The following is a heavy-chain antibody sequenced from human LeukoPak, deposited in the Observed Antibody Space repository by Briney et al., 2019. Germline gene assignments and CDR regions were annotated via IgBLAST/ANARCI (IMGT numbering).Heavy chain of an antibody. CDR1: GFTFSSYA. J-gene: IGHJ4*02. Sequence: GGSLRLSCAPSGFTFSSYAMSWVRQAPGKGLEWVSAISGSGGSTYYADSVKGRFTISRDNSKNTLYLQMNSLRAEDTAVYYCAKKDIVVVPAAIHHDYWGQGTLVTVSS. D-gene: IGHD2-2*02. CDR3: AKKDIVVVPAAIHHDY. CDR2: ISGSGGST. V-gene: IGHV3-23*01.